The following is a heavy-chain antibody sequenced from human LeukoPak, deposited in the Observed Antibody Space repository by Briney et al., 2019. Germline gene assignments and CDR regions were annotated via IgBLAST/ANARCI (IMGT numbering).Heavy chain of an antibody. CDR2: IYYSGST. J-gene: IGHJ4*02. D-gene: IGHD2-15*01. CDR1: GGSISSGVYY. Sequence: SETLSLTCTVSGGSISSGVYYWSWIRQHPGKGLEWIGYIYYSGSTYYNPSLKSQVTISVDTSKNQFSLKLSSVTAADTAVYYCARDPDCSGGSCYGDYWGQGTLVTVSS. CDR3: ARDPDCSGGSCYGDY. V-gene: IGHV4-31*01.